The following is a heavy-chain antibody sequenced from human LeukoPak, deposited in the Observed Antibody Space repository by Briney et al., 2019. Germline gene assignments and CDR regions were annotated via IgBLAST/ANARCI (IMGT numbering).Heavy chain of an antibody. CDR1: GFTFSTYG. V-gene: IGHV3-30*18. Sequence: GGSLRLSCAASGFTFSTYGMHWVRQAPGKGLEWVAVISYDGSNKYYADSVKGRFTISRDNSENTLYLQMNSLRAEDTAVYYCAKSGTRSSWSPRVKTYLDYWGQGTLVTVSS. D-gene: IGHD6-13*01. CDR3: AKSGTRSSWSPRVKTYLDY. J-gene: IGHJ4*02. CDR2: ISYDGSNK.